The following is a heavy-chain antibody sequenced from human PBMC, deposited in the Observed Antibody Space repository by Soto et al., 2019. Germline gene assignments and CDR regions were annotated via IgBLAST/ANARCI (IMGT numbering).Heavy chain of an antibody. CDR2: ISGSGGST. CDR1: GFTFSSYA. J-gene: IGHJ6*02. Sequence: EVQLLESGGGLVQPGGSLRLSCAASGFTFSSYAMSWVRQAPGKGLEWVSAISGSGGSTYYADSVKGRFTISRDNSKNTLYLQMNSLRAEDTAVYYCAKGKRDILTGYYIPTEYGMDVWGQGTTVTVSS. CDR3: AKGKRDILTGYYIPTEYGMDV. D-gene: IGHD3-9*01. V-gene: IGHV3-23*01.